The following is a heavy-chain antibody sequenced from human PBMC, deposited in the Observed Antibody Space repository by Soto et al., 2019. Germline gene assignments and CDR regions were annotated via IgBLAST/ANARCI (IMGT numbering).Heavy chain of an antibody. Sequence: SLTCAVSGGSISSSTYYWGWIRQPPGKGLEWIGSIYYSGSTNYNPSLKSRVTISVDTSNNQFSLKLSSVAAADTAVYYCARHRINYGMDVWGQGTTVTVSS. CDR3: ARHRINYGMDV. CDR1: GGSISSSTYY. CDR2: IYYSGST. V-gene: IGHV4-39*01. J-gene: IGHJ6*02.